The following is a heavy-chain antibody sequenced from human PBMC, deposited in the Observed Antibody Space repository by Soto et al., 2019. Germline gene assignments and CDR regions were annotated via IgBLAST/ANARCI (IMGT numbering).Heavy chain of an antibody. V-gene: IGHV1-2*02. CDR2: INPNSGGT. J-gene: IGHJ6*02. D-gene: IGHD3-22*01. CDR3: ARRYYYDSSGYYPAENYYGMDV. Sequence: GASVKVSCKASGYTFTGYYMHWVRQAPGQGLEWMGWINPNSGGTNYAQKFQGRVTMTRDTSISTAYMELSRLRSDDTAVYYCARRYYYDSSGYYPAENYYGMDVWGQGTTVTVSS. CDR1: GYTFTGYY.